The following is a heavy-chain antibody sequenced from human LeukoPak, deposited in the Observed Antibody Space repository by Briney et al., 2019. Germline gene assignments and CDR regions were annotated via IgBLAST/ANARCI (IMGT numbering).Heavy chain of an antibody. CDR2: IYTSGST. J-gene: IGHJ3*02. D-gene: IGHD6-19*01. CDR1: GGSISSGSYY. V-gene: IGHV4-61*02. CDR3: ARVSVAGTGAFDI. Sequence: SQTLSLTCTVSGGSISSGSYYWSWIRQPAGKGLEWIGRIYTSGSTNYNPSLKSRVTISVVTSKNQFSLKLSSVTAADTAVYYCARVSVAGTGAFDIWGQGTMVTVSS.